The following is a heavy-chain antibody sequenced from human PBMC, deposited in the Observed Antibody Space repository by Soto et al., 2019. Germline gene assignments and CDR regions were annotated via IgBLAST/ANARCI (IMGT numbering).Heavy chain of an antibody. V-gene: IGHV4-34*01. D-gene: IGHD3-10*01. CDR1: GSSFSGYC. CDR2: INHSGSA. CDR3: ARMYYGSGSYPDH. Sequence: SETLSLTCTGSGSSFSGYCWSWIRQPRGKGLEWIGEINHSGSANYNPSLKSRVTISVDTSKNQFSLKLSSVTAADTAVYYCARMYYGSGSYPDHWGQGTLVSVSS. J-gene: IGHJ5*02.